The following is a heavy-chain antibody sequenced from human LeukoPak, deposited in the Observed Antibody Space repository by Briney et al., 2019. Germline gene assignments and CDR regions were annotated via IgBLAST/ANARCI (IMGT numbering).Heavy chain of an antibody. D-gene: IGHD6-6*01. J-gene: IGHJ6*03. CDR3: AKDGRGGSSGYYMDV. Sequence: GGSLRLSCAASGFTFNDYTRHRVRQAPGKGLEWVSLITWGGVTTYYADSVKGLFTISRDNNKNSLYLQMNSLRTEDTALYSCAKDGRGGSSGYYMDVSGRGTTVTVSS. CDR1: GFTFNDYT. CDR2: ITWGGVTT. V-gene: IGHV3-43*01.